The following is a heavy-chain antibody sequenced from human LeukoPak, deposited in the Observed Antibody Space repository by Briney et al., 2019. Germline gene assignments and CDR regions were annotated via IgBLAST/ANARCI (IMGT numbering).Heavy chain of an antibody. CDR3: AREPLYYFDH. CDR2: IHYSGST. V-gene: IGHV4-59*11. J-gene: IGHJ4*02. Sequence: SETLSLTCTVSGGSISYHYWSWIRQPPGKGLEWIGYIHYSGSTNYNSSLKSRVSISVDTSKNQFSLKLSSVTAADTAVYYCAREPLYYFDHWGQGTLVTVSS. CDR1: GGSISYHY.